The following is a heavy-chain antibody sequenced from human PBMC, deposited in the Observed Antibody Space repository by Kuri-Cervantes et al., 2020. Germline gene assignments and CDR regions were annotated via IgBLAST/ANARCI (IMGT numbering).Heavy chain of an antibody. CDR1: GFTFSSYE. V-gene: IGHV3-21*01. Sequence: GESLKISCAASGFTFSSYEMNWVRQAPGKGLEWVSSISSSSSYIYYADSVKGRFTISRDNAKNSLYLQMNSLRAEDTAVYYCARLAVRGDFDYWGQGTLVTVSS. J-gene: IGHJ4*02. CDR3: ARLAVRGDFDY. D-gene: IGHD6-19*01. CDR2: ISSSSSYI.